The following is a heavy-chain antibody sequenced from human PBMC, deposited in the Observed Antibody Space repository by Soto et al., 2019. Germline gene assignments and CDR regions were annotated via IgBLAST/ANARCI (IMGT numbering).Heavy chain of an antibody. CDR2: ISYDGSNR. CDR3: XXXXXXXXTXXXD. Sequence: QVQLVESGGGVVQPXRSLRLSCAASGFTFSSFVVHWXXXXXXXXXDWVAVISYDGSNRNYADSVKGRFTISRDNSKNTLFLQXNXLXXXXXXXXYXXXXXXXXXTXXXDWGQGTLVTVSS. V-gene: IGHV3-30*03. CDR1: GFTFSSFV. J-gene: IGHJ4*01.